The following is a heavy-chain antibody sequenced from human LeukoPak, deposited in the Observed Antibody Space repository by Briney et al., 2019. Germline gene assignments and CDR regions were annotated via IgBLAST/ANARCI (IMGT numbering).Heavy chain of an antibody. D-gene: IGHD2-2*01. J-gene: IGHJ6*02. CDR1: GGSISSYY. Sequence: SETLSLTCTVSGGSISSYYWSWIRQPPGKGLEWIGYIYYSGSTNYNPSLKSRVTISVDTSKNQFSLKLSSVTAADTAVYYCARDVGYCSSTSCYFSPHDYYYGMDVWGQGTTVTVPS. CDR2: IYYSGST. CDR3: ARDVGYCSSTSCYFSPHDYYYGMDV. V-gene: IGHV4-59*01.